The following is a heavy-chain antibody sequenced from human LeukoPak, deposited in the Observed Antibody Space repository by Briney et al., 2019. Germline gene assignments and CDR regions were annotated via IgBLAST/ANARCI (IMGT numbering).Heavy chain of an antibody. CDR1: GFTFSSYG. CDR2: IRYDGSNK. Sequence: GGSLRLSCAASGFTFSSYGMHWVRQAPGKGLEWVAFIRYDGSNKYYADSVKGRFTISRDNSKNTLYLQMNSLRAEDTAVYYCARDPNSSGSYYLWQWWGQGTLVTVSS. D-gene: IGHD1-26*01. J-gene: IGHJ4*02. V-gene: IGHV3-30*02. CDR3: ARDPNSSGSYYLWQW.